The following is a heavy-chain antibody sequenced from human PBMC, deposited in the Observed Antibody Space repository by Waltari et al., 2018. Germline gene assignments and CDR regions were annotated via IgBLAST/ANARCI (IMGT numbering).Heavy chain of an antibody. CDR3: ARVYCTNGVCYNPYYYGMDV. V-gene: IGHV3-21*01. CDR2: ISSSSSYI. D-gene: IGHD2-8*01. CDR1: GFTSGGIS. J-gene: IGHJ6*02. Sequence: VRRVGLGGGWSNLGGSLGPPVPPSGFTSGGISMTWAGKPPGRGRGWVSSISSSSSYIYYADSVKGRFTISRDNAKNSLYLQMNSLRAEDTAVYYCARVYCTNGVCYNPYYYGMDVWGQGTTVTVSS.